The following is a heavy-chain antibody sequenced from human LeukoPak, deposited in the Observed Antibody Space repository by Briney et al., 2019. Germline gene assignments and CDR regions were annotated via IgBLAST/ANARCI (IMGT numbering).Heavy chain of an antibody. D-gene: IGHD6-13*01. J-gene: IGHJ4*02. V-gene: IGHV4-59*12. CDR3: TREEQQLGPDY. CDR1: GGSISDYH. Sequence: SETLSLTCTVSGGSISDYHWSWIRQPPGKGLEYIGYIYYSGSTYYNPSLKSRVTISVDTSKNQFSLKLSSVTAADTAEYYCTREEQQLGPDYWGQGTLVTVSS. CDR2: IYYSGST.